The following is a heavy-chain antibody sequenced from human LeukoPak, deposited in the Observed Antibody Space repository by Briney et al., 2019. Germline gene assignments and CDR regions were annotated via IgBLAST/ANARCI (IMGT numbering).Heavy chain of an antibody. Sequence: SVTVSCTASGGTFSSYAISWVRQAPGQGLEWMGGIIPIFGTANYAQKLQGRVTMTTDTSTSTAHMELRSLRSDDTAVYYCARDDANMVTLFDYWGQGTLVTVSS. J-gene: IGHJ4*02. D-gene: IGHD5-18*01. CDR1: GGTFSSYA. V-gene: IGHV1-69*05. CDR2: IIPIFGTA. CDR3: ARDDANMVTLFDY.